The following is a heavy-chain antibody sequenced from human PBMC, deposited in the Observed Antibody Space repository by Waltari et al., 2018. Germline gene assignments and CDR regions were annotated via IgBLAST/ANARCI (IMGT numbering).Heavy chain of an antibody. CDR1: GGTFSSYT. V-gene: IGHV1-69*08. D-gene: IGHD3-22*01. J-gene: IGHJ4*02. CDR2: IIPILGIA. Sequence: QVQLVQSGAEVKKPGSSVTVSCKASGGTFSSYTLSWVRQAPGQGLEWMGRIIPILGIANYAQKFQGRVTITADKSTSTAYMELSSLRSEDTAVYYCARDAPGYYDSSGYYDYWGQGTLVTVSS. CDR3: ARDAPGYYDSSGYYDY.